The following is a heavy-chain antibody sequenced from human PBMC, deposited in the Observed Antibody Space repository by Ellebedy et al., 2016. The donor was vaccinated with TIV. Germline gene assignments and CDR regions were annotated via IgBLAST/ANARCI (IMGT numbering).Heavy chain of an antibody. CDR2: IYYSGRT. V-gene: IGHV4-39*01. Sequence: MPSETLSLTCSVSGGSISSTSYYWGWIRQPPGKGLEWIGNIYYSGRTDYNPSLKSRVTISVDTSKNQFSLKLRSVTATDTAVYYCARQIQGTAWYSSSPPYYFDYWGQGTLVTVSS. D-gene: IGHD6-13*01. J-gene: IGHJ4*02. CDR3: ARQIQGTAWYSSSPPYYFDY. CDR1: GGSISSTSYY.